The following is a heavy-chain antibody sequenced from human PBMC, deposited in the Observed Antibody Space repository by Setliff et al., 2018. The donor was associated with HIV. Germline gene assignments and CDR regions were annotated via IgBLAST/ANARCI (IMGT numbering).Heavy chain of an antibody. V-gene: IGHV1-3*01. CDR3: ARDHPGIAY. Sequence: ASVKVSCKASGYTFTNNVIHWVRQAPGQRLEWMGWIHAGSGDTQYSQKFQGRVTITRDTSASTVYMDLSSLRSEDTAMYYCARDHPGIAYWGQGTMVTVSS. J-gene: IGHJ4*02. CDR2: IHAGSGDT. CDR1: GYTFTNNV.